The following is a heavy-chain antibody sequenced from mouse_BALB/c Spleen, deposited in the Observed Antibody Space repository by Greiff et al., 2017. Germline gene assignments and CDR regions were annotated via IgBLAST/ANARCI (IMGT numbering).Heavy chain of an antibody. CDR1: GYTFTDYN. CDR3: ASPGDYEGAMDY. J-gene: IGHJ4*01. Sequence: EVQLQESGPELVKPGASVKIPCKASGYTFTDYNRNWVKQSHGKSLEWIGDINPNNGGTIYNQKFKGKATLTVDKSSSTAYMELRSLTSEDTAVYYCASPGDYEGAMDYWGQGTSVTVSS. V-gene: IGHV1-18*01. CDR2: INPNNGGT. D-gene: IGHD2-4*01.